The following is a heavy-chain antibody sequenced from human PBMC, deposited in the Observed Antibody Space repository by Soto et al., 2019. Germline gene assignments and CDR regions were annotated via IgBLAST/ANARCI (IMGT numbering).Heavy chain of an antibody. J-gene: IGHJ4*02. CDR3: ARGGSFDY. CDR1: GGSINSYY. V-gene: IGHV4-59*01. CDR2: IYYSGST. D-gene: IGHD3-10*01. Sequence: SETLSLTCTVSGGSINSYYWSWIRQPPGKGLEWIGYIYYSGSTNYNPSLKSRVTISVDTSKNQFSLKLSSVTAADTAVYYCARGGSFDYWGQGTLVTVSS.